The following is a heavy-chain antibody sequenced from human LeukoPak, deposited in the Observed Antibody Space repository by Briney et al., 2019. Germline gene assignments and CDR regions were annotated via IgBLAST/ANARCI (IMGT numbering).Heavy chain of an antibody. Sequence: SETLSLTCTVAGGSISSYYWSWIRQPPGKGLAWIGYIYYSGSTNYNPSLKSRVTISVDSSKNQFSLKLNSVTAADTAVYYCAREYCSSTSCYFDYWGQGTLVTVSS. J-gene: IGHJ4*02. CDR2: IYYSGST. D-gene: IGHD2-2*01. CDR1: GGSISSYY. V-gene: IGHV4-59*01. CDR3: AREYCSSTSCYFDY.